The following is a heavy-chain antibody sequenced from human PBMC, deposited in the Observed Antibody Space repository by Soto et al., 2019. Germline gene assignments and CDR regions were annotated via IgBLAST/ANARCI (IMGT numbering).Heavy chain of an antibody. J-gene: IGHJ5*01. CDR1: GVSIKSGDNY. CDR3: ARNTSRLGWFDS. Sequence: QVQLQESGPGQVKPSQTLSLTCSVSGVSIKSGDNYWSWIRQPPGKGLEWIGNIYYVGSTSYNSSIKSRVSMSVDTSKNQFALKLTSVTAADTAVYYCARNTSRLGWFDSWGQGTLVTVSS. CDR2: IYYVGST. V-gene: IGHV4-30-4*08. D-gene: IGHD7-27*01.